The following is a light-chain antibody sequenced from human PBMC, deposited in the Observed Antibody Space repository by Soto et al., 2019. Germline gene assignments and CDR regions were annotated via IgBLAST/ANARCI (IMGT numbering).Light chain of an antibody. J-gene: IGKJ1*01. CDR3: QQSYGTPPT. CDR1: QTISTY. CDR2: DGS. Sequence: DIQMAQSPSSLSASVGDRVTITCRASQTISTYLNWYQQKPGKAPKLLISDGSTLQSGVPSRFSGSGSGTDFTLTIGGLQPEDFATYFCQQSYGTPPTFGQGTKVDIK. V-gene: IGKV1-39*01.